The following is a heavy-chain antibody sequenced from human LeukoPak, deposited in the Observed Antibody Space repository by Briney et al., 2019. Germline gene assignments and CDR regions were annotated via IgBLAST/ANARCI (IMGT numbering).Heavy chain of an antibody. D-gene: IGHD3-10*01. J-gene: IGHJ4*02. CDR2: IYYSGST. CDR3: ARDNPLVWFGERTFDY. Sequence: PSETLSLTCTVSGGSISSYYWSWIRQPPGKGLEWIGYIYYSGSTNYNPSLKSRVTISVDTSKNQFSLKLSSVTAADTAVYYCARDNPLVWFGERTFDYWGQGTLVTVSS. CDR1: GGSISSYY. V-gene: IGHV4-59*01.